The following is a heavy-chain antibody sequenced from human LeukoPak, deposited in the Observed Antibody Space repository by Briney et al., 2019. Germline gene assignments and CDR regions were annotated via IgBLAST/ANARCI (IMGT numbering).Heavy chain of an antibody. Sequence: GGSLRLSCAASGFTVSSNYMSWVRQAPGKGLEWVSVIYSGGSTYYADSVKGRFTISRDNSKNTLYLQMNSLRAEDTAVYYCARETTPTRDYYYYGMDVWGQGTTVTVSS. J-gene: IGHJ6*02. CDR1: GFTVSSNY. D-gene: IGHD4-17*01. CDR2: IYSGGST. V-gene: IGHV3-53*01. CDR3: ARETTPTRDYYYYGMDV.